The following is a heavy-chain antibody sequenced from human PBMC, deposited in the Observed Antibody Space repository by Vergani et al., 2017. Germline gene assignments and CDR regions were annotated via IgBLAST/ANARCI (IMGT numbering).Heavy chain of an antibody. CDR1: GGSISSGGYY. V-gene: IGHV4-31*03. J-gene: IGHJ4*02. D-gene: IGHD1-26*01. CDR2: IYYSGST. Sequence: QVQLQESGPGLVKPSQTLSLTCTVSGGSISSGGYYWSWIRQHPGKGLEWIGYIYYSGSTYYNPSLKSRVTISVDTSKNQFSLKLSSVTAADTAVYYCARQSRVGATRRWAHYFDYWGQGTLVTVSS. CDR3: ARQSRVGATRRWAHYFDY.